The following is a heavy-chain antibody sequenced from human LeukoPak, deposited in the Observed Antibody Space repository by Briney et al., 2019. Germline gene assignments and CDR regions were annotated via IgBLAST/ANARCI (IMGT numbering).Heavy chain of an antibody. CDR3: ARGRYYYDSSGYYYDPFYYYYYMDV. V-gene: IGHV4-61*02. J-gene: IGHJ6*03. Sequence: PSETLSLTCTVSGGSISSGSYYWSWIRQPAGKGLEWIGRIYTSGSTNYNPPLKSRVTISVDTSKNQFSLKLSSVTAADTAVYYCARGRYYYDSSGYYYDPFYYYYYMDVWGKGTTVTISS. CDR2: IYTSGST. CDR1: GGSISSGSYY. D-gene: IGHD3-22*01.